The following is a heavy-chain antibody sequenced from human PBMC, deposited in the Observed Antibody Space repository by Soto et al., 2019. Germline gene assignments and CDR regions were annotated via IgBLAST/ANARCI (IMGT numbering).Heavy chain of an antibody. V-gene: IGHV3-30-3*01. CDR3: ARDHGMFLSYYYYGMDV. CDR2: ISYDGNNK. D-gene: IGHD3-10*02. CDR1: GFTFSRFS. J-gene: IGHJ6*02. Sequence: LRLSCAASGFTFSRFSMHWVRQAPGKGLAWVAVISYDGNNKHFAESVKGRFSISRDDSKNTVYLEMNNLRGDDSAVYYCARDHGMFLSYYYYGMDVWGQGTTVTVSS.